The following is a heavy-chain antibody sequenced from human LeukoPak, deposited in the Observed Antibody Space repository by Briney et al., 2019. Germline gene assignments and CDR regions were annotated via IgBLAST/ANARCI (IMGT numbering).Heavy chain of an antibody. CDR2: IWYDGSKT. Sequence: GGSLRLSCTTSGFPFTNYGINWVRQAPGKGLEWVAAIWYDGSKTSYTDSVKGRFTVSRDISKNTVYLQMNGLKAEDTAVYYCARDDCSTTPCYAYWGQGTLVTVSS. CDR1: GFPFTNYG. CDR3: ARDDCSTTPCYAY. J-gene: IGHJ4*02. V-gene: IGHV3-33*01. D-gene: IGHD2-2*01.